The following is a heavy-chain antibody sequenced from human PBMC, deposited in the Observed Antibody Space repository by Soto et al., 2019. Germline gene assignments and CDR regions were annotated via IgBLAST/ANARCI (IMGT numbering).Heavy chain of an antibody. CDR2: MNPNSGHT. D-gene: IGHD2-2*01. CDR1: GYTFTSHD. V-gene: IGHV1-8*01. CDR3: ASDMSTT. J-gene: IGHJ5*02. Sequence: QVQLVQSGAEVKKPGASVKVSCKASGYTFTSHDINWMRQATGQGLEWMGWMNPNSGHTNYAQKFQGEVTMPRDTSIITAYMELTNLRCEDTAIYYCASDMSTTWGQGTLVTVSS.